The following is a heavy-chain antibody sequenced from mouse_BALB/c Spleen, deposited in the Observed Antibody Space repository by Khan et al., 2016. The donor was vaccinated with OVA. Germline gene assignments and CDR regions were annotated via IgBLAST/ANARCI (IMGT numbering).Heavy chain of an antibody. CDR1: GYTFTSYT. J-gene: IGHJ3*01. D-gene: IGHD2-5*01. V-gene: IGHV1-4*01. CDR2: INPNNGYT. CDR3: GRAGAYYRNYGWFAY. Sequence: VKLQESGAELARPGASVKMSCKTSGYTFTSYTIHWIKLRPGQGLEWIGYINPNNGYTNYNQKFKDKATLTADKSSTTVYMQLSSLTSDDSAFXTCGRAGAYYRNYGWFAYWGQGTLVTVSA.